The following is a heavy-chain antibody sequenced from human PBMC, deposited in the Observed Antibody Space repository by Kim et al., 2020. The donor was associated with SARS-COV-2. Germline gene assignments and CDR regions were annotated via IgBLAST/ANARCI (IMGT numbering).Heavy chain of an antibody. CDR3: ARESTKQWPQFYYYGMDV. J-gene: IGHJ6*02. CDR1: GFTFSDYY. Sequence: GGSLRLSCAASGFTFSDYYMSWIRQAPGKGLEWVSYISSSSSYTNYADSVKGRFTISRDNAKNSLYLQMNSLRAEDTAVYYCARESTKQWPQFYYYGMDVWGQGTTVTVSS. V-gene: IGHV3-11*05. D-gene: IGHD6-19*01. CDR2: ISSSSSYT.